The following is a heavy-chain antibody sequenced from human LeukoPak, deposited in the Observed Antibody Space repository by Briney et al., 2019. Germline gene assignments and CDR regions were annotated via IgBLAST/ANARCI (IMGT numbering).Heavy chain of an antibody. CDR3: AREWRGSGDY. J-gene: IGHJ4*02. Sequence: GGSLRLSCSASGFTFSSFSMFWVRQAPGKGLEWLSYISSTSRNIYYADSVKGRFTVSRDNAKNSLFLQMNSLRAEDTAIYYCAREWRGSGDYWGQGTLVTVSS. D-gene: IGHD3-10*01. CDR1: GFTFSSFS. V-gene: IGHV3-48*04. CDR2: ISSTSRNI.